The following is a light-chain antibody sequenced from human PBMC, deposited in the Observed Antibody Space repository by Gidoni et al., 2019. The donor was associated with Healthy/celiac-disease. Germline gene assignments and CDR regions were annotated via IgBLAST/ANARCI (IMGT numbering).Light chain of an antibody. V-gene: IGKV1-39*01. CDR1: QSISSY. J-gene: IGKJ4*01. CDR2: AAS. CDR3: QQSYSTPLT. Sequence: DIQMNQSPSSLSASVVDRVTITCRASQSISSYLTWYHQKPGKAPKLLIYAASSLQSGVPSRFSGSGSGTDCTLTISSLQPEDFATYYCQQSYSTPLTFXGXTKVEIK.